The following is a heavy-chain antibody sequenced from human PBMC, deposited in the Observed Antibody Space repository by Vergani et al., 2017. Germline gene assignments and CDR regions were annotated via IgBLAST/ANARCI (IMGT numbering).Heavy chain of an antibody. CDR1: GGPFSSYT. D-gene: IGHD3-10*01. J-gene: IGHJ4*02. V-gene: IGHV1-69*09. Sequence: QVQLVQSGAEVKKPGASVKVSCKASGGPFSSYTISWVRQAPGQGLEWMGRIIPILGIANYAQKFQGRVTITADKSTSTAYMELSSLRSEDTAVYYCASPLRDYYGSGSYSYWGQGTLVTVSS. CDR3: ASPLRDYYGSGSYSY. CDR2: IIPILGIA.